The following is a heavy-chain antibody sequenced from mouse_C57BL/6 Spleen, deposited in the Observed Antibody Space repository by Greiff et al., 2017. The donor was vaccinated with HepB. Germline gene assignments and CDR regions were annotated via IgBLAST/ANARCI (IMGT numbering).Heavy chain of an antibody. V-gene: IGHV5-4*01. Sequence: EVKVVESGGGLVKPGGSLKLSCAASGFTFSSYAMSWVRQTPEKRLEWVATISDGGSYTYYPDNVKGRFTISRDNAKNNLYLQMSHLKSEDTAMYYCAREGGYYYGSSPAWFAYWGQGTLVTVSA. J-gene: IGHJ3*01. D-gene: IGHD1-1*01. CDR3: AREGGYYYGSSPAWFAY. CDR2: ISDGGSYT. CDR1: GFTFSSYA.